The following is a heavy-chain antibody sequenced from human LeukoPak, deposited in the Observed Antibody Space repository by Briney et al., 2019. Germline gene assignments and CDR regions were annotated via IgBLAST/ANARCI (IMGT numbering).Heavy chain of an antibody. CDR3: ARAAYDYDYVWGSYRLYAFDI. Sequence: ASVKVSCKASGYTFTSYGISWVRQAPGQGLEWMGWISAYNGNTNYAQKLQGRVTMTTDTSTSTAYMELSSLRSEDTAVYYCARAAYDYDYVWGSYRLYAFDIWGQGTMVTVSS. D-gene: IGHD3-16*02. J-gene: IGHJ3*02. V-gene: IGHV1-18*01. CDR1: GYTFTSYG. CDR2: ISAYNGNT.